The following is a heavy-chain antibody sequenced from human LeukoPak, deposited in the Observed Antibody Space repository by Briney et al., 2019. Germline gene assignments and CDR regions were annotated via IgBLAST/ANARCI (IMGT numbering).Heavy chain of an antibody. D-gene: IGHD2-15*01. CDR3: AKVGAKYGGNPRPNFFDY. CDR1: GFTFSSYG. J-gene: IGHJ4*02. CDR2: ISYDGSNK. V-gene: IGHV3-30*18. Sequence: PGGSLRLSCAASGFTFSSYGMHWVRQAPGKGLEWVAVISYDGSNKYYADSVKGRFTISRDNSKNTLYLQMNSLRAEDTAVYYCAKVGAKYGGNPRPNFFDYWGQGTLVTVSS.